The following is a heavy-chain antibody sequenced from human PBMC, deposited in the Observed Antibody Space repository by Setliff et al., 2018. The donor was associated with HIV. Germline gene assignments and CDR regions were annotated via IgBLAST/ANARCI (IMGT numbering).Heavy chain of an antibody. V-gene: IGHV3-11*04. CDR2: ISSSGSTI. D-gene: IGHD1-26*01. CDR3: ARDQTMPIVGAIRS. CDR1: GFTFSDYY. Sequence: PGGSLRLSCAASGFTFSDYYMSWIRQAPGKGLEWVSYISSSGSTIYYADSVKGRFTISRDNAKNSLYLQMNSLRAEDTAVYCCARDQTMPIVGAIRSWGQGTLVTVSS. J-gene: IGHJ5*02.